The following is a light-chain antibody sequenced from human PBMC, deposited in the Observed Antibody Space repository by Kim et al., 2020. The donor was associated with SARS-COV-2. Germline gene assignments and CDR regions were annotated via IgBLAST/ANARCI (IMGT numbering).Light chain of an antibody. CDR2: EDS. J-gene: IGLJ1*01. V-gene: IGLV3-10*01. Sequence: SPGQTARITCSGDALPKKYAYWYQQKSGQAPVLVIYEDSKRPSGIPERFPGSSSGTMATLTISGAQVEDEADYYCYSTDSSGNHYVFGTGTKVTVL. CDR3: YSTDSSGNHYV. CDR1: ALPKKY.